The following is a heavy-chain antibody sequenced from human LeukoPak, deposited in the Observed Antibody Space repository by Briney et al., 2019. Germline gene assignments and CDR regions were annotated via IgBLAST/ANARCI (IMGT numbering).Heavy chain of an antibody. CDR3: ARDDVDSSGYDGFEF. CDR2: ISYSGST. Sequence: PSETLSLTCTVSGGSISSYYWSWIRQPPGKGLEWIGYISYSGSTNYNPSLKSRVTISVDTSNNQFSLKLSSVTAADTAVYYCARDDVDSSGYDGFEFWGQGTMVTVSS. CDR1: GGSISSYY. V-gene: IGHV4-59*01. D-gene: IGHD3-22*01. J-gene: IGHJ3*01.